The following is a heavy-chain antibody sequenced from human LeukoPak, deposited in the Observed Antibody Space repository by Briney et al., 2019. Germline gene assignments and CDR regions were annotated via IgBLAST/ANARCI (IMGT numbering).Heavy chain of an antibody. CDR1: GGTFSSYA. J-gene: IGHJ6*04. CDR3: ARRGNHCSGGSCYSHRGYYYYGMDV. CDR2: IIPIFGTA. V-gene: IGHV1-69*01. D-gene: IGHD2-15*01. Sequence: SVKVSCKASGGTFSSYAISWVRQAPGQGLEWMGGIIPIFGTANYAQKFQGRVTITADESTSTAYMELSSLRSEDTAVYYCARRGNHCSGGSCYSHRGYYYYGMDVWGKGTTVTVSS.